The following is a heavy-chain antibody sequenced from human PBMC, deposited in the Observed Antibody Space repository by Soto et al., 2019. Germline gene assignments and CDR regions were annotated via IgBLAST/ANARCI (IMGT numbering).Heavy chain of an antibody. Sequence: LRLSCAASGFTFSSYAMSWVRQAPGKGLEWVSAISGSGGSTYYTDSVKGRFTISRDNSKNTLYLQMNSLRAEDTAVYYCAKDWVGVYSGYDFDYWGQGTLVTVSS. CDR2: ISGSGGST. V-gene: IGHV3-23*01. CDR3: AKDWVGVYSGYDFDY. D-gene: IGHD5-12*01. J-gene: IGHJ4*02. CDR1: GFTFSSYA.